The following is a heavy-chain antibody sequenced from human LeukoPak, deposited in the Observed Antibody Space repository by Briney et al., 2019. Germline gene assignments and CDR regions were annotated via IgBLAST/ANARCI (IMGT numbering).Heavy chain of an antibody. J-gene: IGHJ4*02. CDR3: ARRSSALRGYSYGYSGYFDY. CDR1: GGSISSSSYY. Sequence: SETLSLTCTVSGGSISSSSYYWGWIRQPPGKGLEWIGSIYYSGSTYYNPSLKSRVTISVDTSKNQFSLKLSSVTAADTAVYYCARRSSALRGYSYGYSGYFDYWGQGTLVTVSS. V-gene: IGHV4-39*01. CDR2: IYYSGST. D-gene: IGHD5-18*01.